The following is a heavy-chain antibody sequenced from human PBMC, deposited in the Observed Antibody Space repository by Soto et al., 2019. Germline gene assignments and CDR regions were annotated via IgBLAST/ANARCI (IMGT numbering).Heavy chain of an antibody. CDR1: GFTFSSYA. D-gene: IGHD2-8*02. V-gene: IGHV3-23*01. J-gene: IGHJ3*02. CDR2: ISGSGGST. CDR3: AKGLLASRGALDI. Sequence: GGSLRLSCAASGFTFSSYAMSWVRQAPGKGLEWVSAISGSGGSTYYADSVKGRFTISRDNSKNTLYLQMNSLRAEETAVYYCAKGLLASRGALDIWGQGTMVTVSS.